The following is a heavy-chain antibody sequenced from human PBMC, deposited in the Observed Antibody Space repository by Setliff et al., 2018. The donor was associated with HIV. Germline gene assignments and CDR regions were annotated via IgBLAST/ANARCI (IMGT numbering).Heavy chain of an antibody. CDR2: MNPSSGHT. J-gene: IGHJ4*02. V-gene: IGHV1-8*03. CDR3: ARGRPFRGAVAGPAHFAY. Sequence: ASVKVSCKASGYTFSSYDINWVRQATGQGLEWMGWMNPSSGHTGYAQKFQGRVTITRNTSVSTAFMELSSLRSEDTAVYYCARGRPFRGAVAGPAHFAYWGQGTLVTVSS. CDR1: GYTFSSYD. D-gene: IGHD6-19*01.